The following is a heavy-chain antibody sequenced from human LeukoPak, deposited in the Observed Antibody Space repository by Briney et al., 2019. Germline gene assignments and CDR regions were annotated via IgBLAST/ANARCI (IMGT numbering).Heavy chain of an antibody. CDR1: GFTFSSYG. CDR3: AKGGYISSDYFDY. D-gene: IGHD6-13*01. CDR2: IRYDGSNK. V-gene: IGHV3-30*02. J-gene: IGHJ4*02. Sequence: GGSLRLSCAASGFTFSSYGMHWVRQAPGKGLEWVAFIRYDGSNKYYADSVKGRFTISRDNSNNTLSLQMNSLRAEDTAVYYCAKGGYISSDYFDYWGQGTLVTVSS.